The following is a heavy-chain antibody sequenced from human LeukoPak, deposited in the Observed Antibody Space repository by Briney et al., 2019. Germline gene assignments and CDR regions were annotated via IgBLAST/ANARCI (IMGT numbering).Heavy chain of an antibody. D-gene: IGHD6-19*01. V-gene: IGHV3-7*01. CDR2: IKQDGSEK. Sequence: PGGSLRLSCAASGFTSSSYWMSWVLQAPGKGLEWVANIKQDGSEKYYVDSVKGRFTISRDNAKNSLYLQMNSLRAEDTAVYYCARDSAGYSSGWSPPSDAFDIWGQGTMITVSS. CDR1: GFTSSSYW. J-gene: IGHJ3*02. CDR3: ARDSAGYSSGWSPPSDAFDI.